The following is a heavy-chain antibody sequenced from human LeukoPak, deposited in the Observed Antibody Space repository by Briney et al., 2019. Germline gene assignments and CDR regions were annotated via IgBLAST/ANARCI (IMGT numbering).Heavy chain of an antibody. V-gene: IGHV5-51*01. CDR3: ARLYDSSGYYYGLFDI. CDR1: GYSFTSYW. J-gene: IGHJ3*02. Sequence: GGSLQISCKGSGYSFTSYWIGWVRQMPGKGLEWMGIIYPGDSDTRYSPSFQGQVTISADKSISTAYLQWSSLKASDTAVYYCARLYDSSGYYYGLFDIWGQGTMVTVSS. D-gene: IGHD3-22*01. CDR2: IYPGDSDT.